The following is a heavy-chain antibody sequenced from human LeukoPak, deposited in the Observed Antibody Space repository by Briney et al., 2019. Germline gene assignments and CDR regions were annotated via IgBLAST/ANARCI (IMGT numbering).Heavy chain of an antibody. Sequence: ETLSLTCTVSGGSISSSSYYWGWIRQPPGKGLEWVSVIYSGGSTYYADSVKGRFTISRDNSKNTLYLQMNSLRAEDTAVYYCARAYGSGSYLNSAFDYWGQGTLVTVSS. V-gene: IGHV3-66*01. CDR1: GGSISSSSYY. CDR2: IYSGGST. CDR3: ARAYGSGSYLNSAFDY. D-gene: IGHD3-10*01. J-gene: IGHJ4*02.